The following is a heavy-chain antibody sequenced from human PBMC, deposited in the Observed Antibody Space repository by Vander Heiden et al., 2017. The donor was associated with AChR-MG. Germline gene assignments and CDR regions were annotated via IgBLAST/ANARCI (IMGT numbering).Heavy chain of an antibody. CDR1: GGTFSSYA. V-gene: IGHV1-69*01. CDR3: ARAGYIVVVPAAYHYFDY. Sequence: QVQLVQSGAEVKKPGSSVKVSCKASGGTFSSYAISWVRQAPGQGLEWMGGIIPIFGTANYAQKFQGRVTITADESTSTAYMELSSLRSEDTAVYYCARAGYIVVVPAAYHYFDYWGQGTLVTVSS. D-gene: IGHD2-2*01. J-gene: IGHJ4*02. CDR2: IIPIFGTA.